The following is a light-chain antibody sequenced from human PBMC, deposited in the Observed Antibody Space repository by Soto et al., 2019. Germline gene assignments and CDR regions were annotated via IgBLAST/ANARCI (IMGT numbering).Light chain of an antibody. CDR2: AAS. J-gene: IGKJ2*01. CDR3: HQSYSTPPT. Sequence: DIQMTQSPSSLSASVGDRVTITCRASQSISSFLNWYQQKPGKAPKVLIYAASSLQSGVPSRFSGSEFGTDFTLNISSLQPEDFATYYCHQSYSTPPTFGQGTKLEIK. V-gene: IGKV1-39*01. CDR1: QSISSF.